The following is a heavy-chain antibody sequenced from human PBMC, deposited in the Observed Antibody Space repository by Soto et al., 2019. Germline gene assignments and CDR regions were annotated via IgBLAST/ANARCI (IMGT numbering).Heavy chain of an antibody. CDR1: GGTFSSYA. D-gene: IGHD4-4*01. CDR2: ITPIFGTA. CDR3: ARGGDDYSTPYYYYYGMDV. V-gene: IGHV1-69*13. Sequence: SVKVSCKASGGTFSSYAISWVRQAPGQGLEWMGGITPIFGTANYAQKFQGRVTITADESTSTAYMELSSLRSEDTAVYYCARGGDDYSTPYYYYYGMDVWGQGTTVTV. J-gene: IGHJ6*02.